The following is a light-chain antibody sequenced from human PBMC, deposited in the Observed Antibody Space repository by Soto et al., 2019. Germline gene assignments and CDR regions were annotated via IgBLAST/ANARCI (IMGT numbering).Light chain of an antibody. J-gene: IGLJ3*02. Sequence: QSALTQPASVSGSPGQSITISCTGASGDVGSYNLVSWYHHHPGKAPKLIIYEVTKRPSGVSSRFSGSKSGNTASLTISGLQAEDEGDYFCCSYAGSSTLWVFVGGTKLTVL. CDR2: EVT. V-gene: IGLV2-23*02. CDR3: CSYAGSSTLWV. CDR1: SGDVGSYNL.